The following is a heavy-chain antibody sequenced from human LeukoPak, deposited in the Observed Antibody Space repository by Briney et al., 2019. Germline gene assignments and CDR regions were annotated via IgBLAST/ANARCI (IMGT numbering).Heavy chain of an antibody. V-gene: IGHV4-34*01. CDR3: ATLERVLRYFYWLVEGWFDP. CDR1: AGSFSGNY. Sequence: PSESLSPTCAVYAGSFSGNYWSCIRQPPGKGLEWIGEIKHIGSTNYNPSLKRRVTISVDTSKNQFSLRLSSVTAGDTGVYYCATLERVLRYFYWLVEGWFDPWGQGTLVTVSS. CDR2: IKHIGST. D-gene: IGHD3-9*01. J-gene: IGHJ5*02.